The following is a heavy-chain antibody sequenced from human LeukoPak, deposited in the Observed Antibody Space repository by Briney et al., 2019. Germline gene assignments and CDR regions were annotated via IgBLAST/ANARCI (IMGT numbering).Heavy chain of an antibody. Sequence: SETLSLTCAVYGGSFSGYYWSWVRQPPGKGLEWIGEINHSGSTNYNPSLKSRVTISVDTSKNQFSLKLSSVTAADTAVYYCARGLSRVGATKDYWGQGTLVTVSS. CDR3: ARGLSRVGATKDY. CDR1: GGSFSGYY. V-gene: IGHV4-34*01. D-gene: IGHD1-26*01. CDR2: INHSGST. J-gene: IGHJ4*02.